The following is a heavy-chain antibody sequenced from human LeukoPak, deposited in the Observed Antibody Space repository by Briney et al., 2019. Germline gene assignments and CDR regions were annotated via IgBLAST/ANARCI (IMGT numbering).Heavy chain of an antibody. Sequence: PGGSLRLSCAASGFTFSSYWMHWVRQAPGNGLVWVSRINSDGSSTSYADSVKGRFTISRDNAKNTLYLQMNSLRAEDTAVYYCARDFYDFLIDYYYGMDVWGQGTTVTVSS. V-gene: IGHV3-74*01. D-gene: IGHD3-3*01. CDR3: ARDFYDFLIDYYYGMDV. J-gene: IGHJ6*02. CDR1: GFTFSSYW. CDR2: INSDGSST.